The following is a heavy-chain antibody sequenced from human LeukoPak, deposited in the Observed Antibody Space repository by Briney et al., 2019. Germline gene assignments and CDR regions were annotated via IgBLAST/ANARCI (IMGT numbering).Heavy chain of an antibody. CDR3: ARGDGESLHFDY. J-gene: IGHJ4*02. D-gene: IGHD3-10*01. V-gene: IGHV1-2*04. CDR2: INPNSGGT. CDR1: GYTFTGYD. Sequence: GASVKVSCKASGYTFTGYDMHWVREAPGQGLEWMGWINPNSGGTNYAQKFQGWVTMTRDTSISTAYMELSRLRSDDTAVYYCARGDGESLHFDYWGQGTLVTVSS.